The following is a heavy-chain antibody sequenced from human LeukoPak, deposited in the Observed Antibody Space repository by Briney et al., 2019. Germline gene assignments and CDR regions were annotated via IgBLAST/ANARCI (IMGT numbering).Heavy chain of an antibody. CDR1: GFASSSYA. V-gene: IGHV3-64*01. Sequence: GRTLRPSAAVSGFASSSYAMTWVRQAPGKGLEYVSTISNNGGSTYYANSVKDRVTTSRDNSKNTMYLQMGSLRAEDMGVYYCARVWVRGYSYGPVDYWGQGTVVTVSS. D-gene: IGHD5-18*01. CDR3: ARVWVRGYSYGPVDY. J-gene: IGHJ4*02. CDR2: ISNNGGST.